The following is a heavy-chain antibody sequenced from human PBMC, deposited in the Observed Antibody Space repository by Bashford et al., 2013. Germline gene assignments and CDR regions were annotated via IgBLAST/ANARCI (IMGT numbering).Heavy chain of an antibody. V-gene: IGHV1-2*02. Sequence: ASVKVSCEASGYTFIAYYIHWMRQAPGQGLQWMGWIDPNTGIATYAQKFQGRVTMTRDSSISTAYMALSSLRSDDTALYYCASYSGRYAFQDWGQGTRVTVSS. D-gene: IGHD1-26*01. CDR1: GYTFIAYY. CDR2: IDPNTGIA. CDR3: ASYSGRYAFQD. J-gene: IGHJ1*01.